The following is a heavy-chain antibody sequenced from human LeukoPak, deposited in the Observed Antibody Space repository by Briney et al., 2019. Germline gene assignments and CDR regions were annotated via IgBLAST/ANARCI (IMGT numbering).Heavy chain of an antibody. CDR3: ARDWIRGIVPKGFDY. CDR1: GFTFSSYG. V-gene: IGHV3-33*01. Sequence: GGSLRLSCAASGFTFSSYGMHWVRQAPGKGLEWVAAIWYDGSNKYYADSVKGRFTISRDNSKNTLYLQMNSLRAEDMAVYYCARDWIRGIVPKGFDYWGQGTLVTVSS. CDR2: IWYDGSNK. D-gene: IGHD3-16*01. J-gene: IGHJ4*02.